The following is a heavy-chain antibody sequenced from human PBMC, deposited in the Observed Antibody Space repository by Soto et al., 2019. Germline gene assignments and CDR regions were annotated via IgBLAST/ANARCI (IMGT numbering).Heavy chain of an antibody. V-gene: IGHV1-18*01. D-gene: IGHD2-15*01. CDR3: ARDLGGVVVAATGDY. CDR1: GYTFTSYG. Sequence: GASVKVSCKASGYTFTSYGISWVRQAPGQGLEWMGWISAYNGNTNYAQKLQGRVTMTTDTSTSTAYMELRSLRSDDTAVYYCARDLGGVVVAATGDYWGQGTLVTVSS. CDR2: ISAYNGNT. J-gene: IGHJ4*02.